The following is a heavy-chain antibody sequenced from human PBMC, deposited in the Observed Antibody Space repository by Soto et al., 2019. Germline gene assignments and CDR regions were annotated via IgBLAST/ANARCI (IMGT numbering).Heavy chain of an antibody. V-gene: IGHV3-23*01. J-gene: IGHJ3*02. CDR2: ISGSSGST. D-gene: IGHD3-22*01. CDR3: AKNSGSYYDAFDI. CDR1: GFIFSNNA. Sequence: EVQLLESGAGLVQPGGSLRLSCAASGFIFSNNAMSWVRQAPGKGLEWVSAISGSSGSTFYADSVKGRFTISRDNSKNTLYLQMNSLRAEDTALYYCAKNSGSYYDAFDIWGQGTMVTVSS.